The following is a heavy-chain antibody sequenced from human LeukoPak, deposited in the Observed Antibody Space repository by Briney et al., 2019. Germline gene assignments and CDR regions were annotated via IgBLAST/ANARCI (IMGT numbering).Heavy chain of an antibody. D-gene: IGHD2-15*01. J-gene: IGHJ4*02. CDR2: ISSSGTNI. CDR3: AKVKGVVVKRPFDY. Sequence: PGGSLRLSCAASGFTFSDYYMSWIRQAPGKGLEWVSYISSSGTNIYYADSVKGRFTISRDNAKNSLYLQMNSLRAEDTAVYYCAKVKGVVVKRPFDYWGQGTLVTVSS. V-gene: IGHV3-11*01. CDR1: GFTFSDYY.